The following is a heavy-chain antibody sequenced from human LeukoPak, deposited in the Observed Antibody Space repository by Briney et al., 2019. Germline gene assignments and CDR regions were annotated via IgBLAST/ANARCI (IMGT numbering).Heavy chain of an antibody. CDR3: ARGDEWELAVDY. Sequence: ASVKVSCKASGYPFSGYYINWVRYGPGQGLEWMGWIKPNSGDTNYAQKFQGRLTTTRDTTISTVYMELNRLRSDDTAVYYCARGDEWELAVDYWGQGTLITVSS. CDR1: GYPFSGYY. D-gene: IGHD1-26*01. CDR2: IKPNSGDT. J-gene: IGHJ4*02. V-gene: IGHV1-2*02.